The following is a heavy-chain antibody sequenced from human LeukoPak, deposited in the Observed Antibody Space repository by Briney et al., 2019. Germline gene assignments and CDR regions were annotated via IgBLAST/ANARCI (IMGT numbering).Heavy chain of an antibody. J-gene: IGHJ6*03. CDR1: GYSISSGHY. V-gene: IGHV4-38-2*01. CDR3: ARSVIVPAIVADYYTYMDV. Sequence: PSETLSLTCAVSGYSISSGHYWGWIRQPPGKGLEWIGVIYHRGNTDYNPSLQSRVTISIDTSKNEFSLKVNSVTAADTAVYYCARSVIVPAIVADYYTYMDVWGRGISVTVSS. CDR2: IYHRGNT. D-gene: IGHD2-2*01.